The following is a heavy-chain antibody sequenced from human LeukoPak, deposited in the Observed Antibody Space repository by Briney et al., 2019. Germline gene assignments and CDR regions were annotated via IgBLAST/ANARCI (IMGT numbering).Heavy chain of an antibody. CDR3: ARVKYYYDSSGSKPTYDY. CDR2: ISSSGSTI. CDR1: GFTFSSYE. J-gene: IGHJ4*02. Sequence: PGGSLRLSCAASGFTFSSYEMNWVRQAPGKGLEWVSYISSSGSTIYYADSVKGRFTISRDNAKNSLYLQMNSLRAEDTAVYYCARVKYYYDSSGSKPTYDYWGQGTLVTVSS. D-gene: IGHD3-22*01. V-gene: IGHV3-48*03.